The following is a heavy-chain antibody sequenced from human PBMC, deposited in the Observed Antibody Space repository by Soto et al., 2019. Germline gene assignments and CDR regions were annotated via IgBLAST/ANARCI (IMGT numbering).Heavy chain of an antibody. Sequence: QVQLVQSGAEVKKPGASVKVSCKASGYTFTSYAISWVRQAPGQGLEWMGWISGYNGNTKYAEKLQGRVTMTTDTSTSTAYMELRSLRSDDTAVYFCAKAGWGYVWDYWGQGTPVTVSS. CDR3: AKAGWGYVWDY. J-gene: IGHJ4*02. CDR2: ISGYNGNT. V-gene: IGHV1-18*01. D-gene: IGHD3-16*01. CDR1: GYTFTSYA.